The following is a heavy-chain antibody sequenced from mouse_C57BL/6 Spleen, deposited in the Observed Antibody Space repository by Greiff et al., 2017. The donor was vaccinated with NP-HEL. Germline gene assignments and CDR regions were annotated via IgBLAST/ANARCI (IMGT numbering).Heavy chain of an antibody. V-gene: IGHV8-8*01. CDR1: GFSLSTFGMG. J-gene: IGHJ4*01. CDR3: ARPAFYDYDRYAMDY. Sequence: QVTLKESGPGILQPSQTLSLTCSFSGFSLSTFGMGVGWIRQPSGKGLEWLAHIWWDDDKYYNPALKSRLTISKATSKNQVFLRIANVDTADTATYYCARPAFYDYDRYAMDYWGQGTSVTVSS. D-gene: IGHD2-4*01. CDR2: IWWDDDK.